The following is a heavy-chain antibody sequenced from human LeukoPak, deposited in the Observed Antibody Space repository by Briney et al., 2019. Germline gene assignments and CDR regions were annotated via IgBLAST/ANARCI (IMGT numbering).Heavy chain of an antibody. V-gene: IGHV4-30-4*01. CDR2: IYYSGST. J-gene: IGHJ5*02. CDR1: GGSISSGDYY. CDR3: ARSSLTGWFDP. D-gene: IGHD2-8*02. Sequence: PSETLCLTCTVSGGSISSGDYYWSRIRQPPGKGLEWIGYIYYSGSTYYNPSLKSRVTISVDTSKNQFSLKLSSVTAADTAVYYCARSSLTGWFDPWGQGTLVTVSS.